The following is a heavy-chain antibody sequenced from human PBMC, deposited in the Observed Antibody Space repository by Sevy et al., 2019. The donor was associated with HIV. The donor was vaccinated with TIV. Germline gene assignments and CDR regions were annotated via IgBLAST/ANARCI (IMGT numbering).Heavy chain of an antibody. CDR1: GYTFTSYY. CDR3: ARVGRYCSGGSCDHDAFDI. CDR2: INPSGGST. Sequence: ASVKVSCKASGYTFTSYYMHCVRQAPGQGLEWMGIINPSGGSTSYAQKFQGRVTMTRDTSTSTVYMELSSLRSEDTAVYYCARVGRYCSGGSCDHDAFDIWGQGTMVTVSS. D-gene: IGHD2-15*01. V-gene: IGHV1-46*01. J-gene: IGHJ3*02.